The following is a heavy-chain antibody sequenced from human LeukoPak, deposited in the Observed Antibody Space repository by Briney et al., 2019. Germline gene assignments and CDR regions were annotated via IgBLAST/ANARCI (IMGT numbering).Heavy chain of an antibody. CDR3: ARVSGWYYYYGMDV. J-gene: IGHJ6*02. V-gene: IGHV4-34*01. Sequence: SETLSLTCAVYGGSFSGYYWSWIRQPPGKGLEWIGEINHSGSTNYNPSLKSRVTISVDTSKNQFSLKLSSVTAADTAVYYCARVSGWYYYYGMDVWGQGTTVTVSS. CDR1: GGSFSGYY. D-gene: IGHD6-19*01. CDR2: INHSGST.